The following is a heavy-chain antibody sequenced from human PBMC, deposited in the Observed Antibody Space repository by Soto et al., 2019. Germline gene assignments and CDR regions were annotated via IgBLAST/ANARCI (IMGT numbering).Heavy chain of an antibody. D-gene: IGHD6-13*01. CDR3: AREEATAGKDCFDY. V-gene: IGHV1-2*02. J-gene: IGHJ4*02. CDR1: TCNH. Sequence: GYAGKVSCKAYTCNHLHRVRPAPGQGREWMGWINPNSGGTHYAEQFQGRVTMTWDTSISTVYMELNSLTSDDKDVYYCAREEATAGKDCFDYWGQGNLVTVS. CDR2: INPNSGGT.